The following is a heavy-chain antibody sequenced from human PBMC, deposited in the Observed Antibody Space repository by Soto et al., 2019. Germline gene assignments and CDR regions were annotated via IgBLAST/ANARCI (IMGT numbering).Heavy chain of an antibody. CDR1: GFTFNNAL. CDR3: TTGVIAVAYYYYYGMDV. D-gene: IGHD6-19*01. J-gene: IGHJ6*02. Sequence: GGSLRLSCAASGFTFNNALMSWVRQSPGKGRDWVGRIKSKTDGVAKDYAAPVKGRITISRDDSKNTLYLQMNSLKTEDTAVYYCTTGVIAVAYYYYYGMDVWGQGTAVTVSS. CDR2: IKSKTDGVAK. V-gene: IGHV3-15*01.